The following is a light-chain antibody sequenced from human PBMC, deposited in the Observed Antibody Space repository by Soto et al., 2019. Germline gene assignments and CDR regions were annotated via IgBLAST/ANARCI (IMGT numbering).Light chain of an antibody. J-gene: IGKJ1*01. CDR1: QSVSSN. V-gene: IGKV3-20*01. Sequence: EIEMTQSPATLSLSPGERATLYCWASQSVSSNLAWYQQKPGQAPRLLIYGAYNRVTGVPARFSGSGSGTDFTLAIRRLEPEDFAVYYCQQYGSSPGWTFGQGPKVGIK. CDR2: GAY. CDR3: QQYGSSPGWT.